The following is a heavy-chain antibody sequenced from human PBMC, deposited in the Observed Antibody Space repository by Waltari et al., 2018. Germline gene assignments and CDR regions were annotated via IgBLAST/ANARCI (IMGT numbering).Heavy chain of an antibody. CDR3: ARVGGTSSFFTH. D-gene: IGHD1-7*01. V-gene: IGHV4-39*07. Sequence: QLQLQESGPGLVKPSETLSLTCTVSGGSISSSSYYWGWLRQPPGKGLEWIGSIYYSGSTYYNPSLKSRVTISVDTSKNQFSLKLSSVTAADTAVYYCARVGGTSSFFTHWGQGTLVTVSS. CDR2: IYYSGST. CDR1: GGSISSSSYY. J-gene: IGHJ4*02.